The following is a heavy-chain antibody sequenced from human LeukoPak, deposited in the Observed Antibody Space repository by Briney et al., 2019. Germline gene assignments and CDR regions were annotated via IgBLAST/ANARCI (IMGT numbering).Heavy chain of an antibody. D-gene: IGHD3-10*01. J-gene: IGHJ4*02. CDR2: ISSSGTYI. CDR1: GFTFNSYI. V-gene: IGHV3-21*01. Sequence: GGSLRLSCAASGFTFNSYIMNWVRQAPGKGLEWVSSISSSGTYIYYADSVKGRFTISRDNAKKSLYLQMNSLRAEDTAVYYCARDMVRGITARYFDYWGQGTLVTVSS. CDR3: ARDMVRGITARYFDY.